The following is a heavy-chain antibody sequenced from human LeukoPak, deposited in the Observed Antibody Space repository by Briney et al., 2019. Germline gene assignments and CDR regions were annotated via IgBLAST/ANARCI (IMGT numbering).Heavy chain of an antibody. J-gene: IGHJ4*02. D-gene: IGHD5-12*01. V-gene: IGHV4-4*07. CDR1: GGSFSSYY. Sequence: SETLSLTCAVYGGSFSSYYWSWIRQPAGKGLEWIGRIYTSGSTNYNPSLKSRVTISVDTSKNQFSLKLSSVTAADTAVYYCARDGYSGYDHWGQGTLVTVSS. CDR2: IYTSGST. CDR3: ARDGYSGYDH.